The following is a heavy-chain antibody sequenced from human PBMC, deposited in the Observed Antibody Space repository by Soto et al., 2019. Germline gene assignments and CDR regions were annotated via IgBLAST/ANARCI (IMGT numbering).Heavy chain of an antibody. Sequence: AASVKVSCKASGGTFSSYAISWVRQAPGQGLEWMGGIIPIFGTANYAQKFQGRVTITADESTSTAYMELSSLRSEDTAVYYCARGGYCGGDCYSVSDYYCYGMDVWGQGTTVTAP. V-gene: IGHV1-69*13. CDR3: ARGGYCGGDCYSVSDYYCYGMDV. J-gene: IGHJ6*02. D-gene: IGHD2-21*02. CDR2: IIPIFGTA. CDR1: GGTFSSYA.